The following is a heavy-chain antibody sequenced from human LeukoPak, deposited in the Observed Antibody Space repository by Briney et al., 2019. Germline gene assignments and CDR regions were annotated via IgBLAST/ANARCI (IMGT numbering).Heavy chain of an antibody. CDR2: INSDGTMT. CDR3: ARVGSTDSPHAFDI. CDR1: GFTFSSYW. J-gene: IGHJ3*02. Sequence: GGSLRLSCAAPGFTFSSYWMDWVRQAPGKRLLWVSGINSDGTMTRYAESVKGRFTISRDNAKSTLYLQMNSLRAEDTAVYYCARVGSTDSPHAFDIWGQGTTVTVSS. V-gene: IGHV3-74*01. D-gene: IGHD3-22*01.